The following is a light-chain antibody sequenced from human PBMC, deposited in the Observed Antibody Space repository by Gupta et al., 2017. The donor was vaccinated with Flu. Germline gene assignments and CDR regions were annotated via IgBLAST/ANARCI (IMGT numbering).Light chain of an antibody. CDR1: QDISSW. V-gene: IGKV1-12*01. CDR2: GAS. Sequence: EIQRTVAASSVSASVGDRVTITCRASQDISSWLAWYQQKPGRAPRLLIYGASNLQSGVPSRFSGSGSGKDFTLTISNMEPEDFATYFCQQANSFPRTFGQGTKLEIK. J-gene: IGKJ2*02. CDR3: QQANSFPRT.